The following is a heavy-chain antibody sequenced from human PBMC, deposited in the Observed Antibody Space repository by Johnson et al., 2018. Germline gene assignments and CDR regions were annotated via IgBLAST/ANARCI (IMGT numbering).Heavy chain of an antibody. CDR3: AKLGSSGDAFDI. CDR2: ISSSSSYI. D-gene: IGHD3-22*01. Sequence: EVQLVESGGGLVKPGGSLRLSCAASGFTFSSYSMNWVRLAPGKGLEWVSSISSSSSYIYYADSVKGRFTISRDNAKNPRYLQMNSPRAEDTAGYYWAKLGSSGDAFDIWGQGTMVTVSS. V-gene: IGHV3-21*01. CDR1: GFTFSSYS. J-gene: IGHJ3*02.